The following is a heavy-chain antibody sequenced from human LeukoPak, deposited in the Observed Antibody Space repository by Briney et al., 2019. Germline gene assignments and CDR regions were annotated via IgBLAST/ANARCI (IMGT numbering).Heavy chain of an antibody. D-gene: IGHD4-4*01. V-gene: IGHV4-59*10. CDR1: GGSFSGYY. Sequence: PSETLSLTCAVYGGSFSGYYWSWIRQPAGKGLEWIGRIYTSGSTNYNPSLKSRVTMSVDTSKNQFSLKLSSVTAADTAVYYCARHEGFGNYNDYYYDIDVWGQGTTVTVSS. CDR2: IYTSGST. CDR3: ARHEGFGNYNDYYYDIDV. J-gene: IGHJ6*02.